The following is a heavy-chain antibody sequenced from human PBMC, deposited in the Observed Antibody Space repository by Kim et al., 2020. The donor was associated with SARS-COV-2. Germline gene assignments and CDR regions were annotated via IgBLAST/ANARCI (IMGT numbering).Heavy chain of an antibody. D-gene: IGHD6-13*01. V-gene: IGHV4-39*01. CDR2: IYYSGST. Sequence: SETLSLTCTVSGGSISSSSYYWGWIRQPPGKGLEWIGSIYYSGSTYYNPSLKSRVTISVDTSKNQFSMKLSSVTAADTAVYYCAMVMGSWAFDYWGQGTLVTVSS. CDR3: AMVMGSWAFDY. J-gene: IGHJ4*02. CDR1: GGSISSSSYY.